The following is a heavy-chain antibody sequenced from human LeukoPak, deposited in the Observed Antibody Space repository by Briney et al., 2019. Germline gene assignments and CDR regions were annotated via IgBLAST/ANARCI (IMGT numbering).Heavy chain of an antibody. D-gene: IGHD6-19*01. Sequence: GASVKVSCEASGYTFTSYGISWVRQAPGQGLEWMGWISAYNGNTNYAQKLQGRVTMTTDTSTSTAYMELRSLRSDDTAVYYCARELRYSSGWYDDYWGQGTLVTVSS. CDR3: ARELRYSSGWYDDY. V-gene: IGHV1-18*01. J-gene: IGHJ4*02. CDR1: GYTFTSYG. CDR2: ISAYNGNT.